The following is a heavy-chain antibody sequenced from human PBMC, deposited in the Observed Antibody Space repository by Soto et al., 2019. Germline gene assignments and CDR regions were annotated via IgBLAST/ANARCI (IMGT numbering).Heavy chain of an antibody. CDR2: VSGSSSYI. D-gene: IGHD4-17*01. Sequence: GGSLRLSCEGSGFNFRNFNMIWVRQAPGKGLEWVSSVSGSSSYIYYADSVKGRFTVSRDNANNLVFLQMNGLRPEDTAMYYCARDLRGHYGPWGQGT. J-gene: IGHJ3*01. CDR1: GFNFRNFN. CDR3: ARDLRGHYGP. V-gene: IGHV3-21*06.